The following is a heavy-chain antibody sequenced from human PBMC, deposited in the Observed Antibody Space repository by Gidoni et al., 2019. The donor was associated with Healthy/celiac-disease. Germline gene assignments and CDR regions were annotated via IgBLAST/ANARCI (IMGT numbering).Heavy chain of an antibody. CDR2: INHSGST. J-gene: IGHJ4*02. CDR1: GGSFSGYY. D-gene: IGHD3-10*01. CDR3: ARGRGNYYGSGSYWRYFDY. Sequence: QAQLQQWGAGLLKPSETLSLTCAVYGGSFSGYYWSWIRQPPGKGLEWIGEINHSGSTNYNPSLKSRVTISVDTSKNQFSLKLSSVTAADTAVYYCARGRGNYYGSGSYWRYFDYWGQGTLVTVSS. V-gene: IGHV4-34*01.